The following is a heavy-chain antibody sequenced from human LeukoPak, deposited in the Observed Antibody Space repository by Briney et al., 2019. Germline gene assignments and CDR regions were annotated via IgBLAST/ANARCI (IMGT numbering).Heavy chain of an antibody. CDR2: ISSSSSYI. Sequence: GGSLRLSCAASGFTFSSYSMNWVRQAPGKGLEWVSSISSSSSYIYYADSVKGRFTISRDNAKNSLYLQMSSLRAEDTAVYYCARGNDNGRDYWGQGTLVTVSS. D-gene: IGHD3-16*01. CDR1: GFTFSSYS. V-gene: IGHV3-21*01. CDR3: ARGNDNGRDY. J-gene: IGHJ4*02.